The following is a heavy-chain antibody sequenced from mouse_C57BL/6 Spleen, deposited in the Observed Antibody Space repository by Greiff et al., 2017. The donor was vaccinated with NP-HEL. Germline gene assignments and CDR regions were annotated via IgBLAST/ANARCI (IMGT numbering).Heavy chain of an antibody. CDR1: GYSITSGYY. V-gene: IGHV3-6*01. CDR3: ARDRDPYYYAMDY. CDR2: ISYDGSN. J-gene: IGHJ4*01. D-gene: IGHD3-3*01. Sequence: EVQLQESGPGLVKPSQSLSLTCSVTGYSITSGYYWNWIRQFPGNKLEWMGYISYDGSNNYNPSLKNRISITRDTSKNQFFLKLNSVTTEDTATYYCARDRDPYYYAMDYWGQGTSVTVSS.